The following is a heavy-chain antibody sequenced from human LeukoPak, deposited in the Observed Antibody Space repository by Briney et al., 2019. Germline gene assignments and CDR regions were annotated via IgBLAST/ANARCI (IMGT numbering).Heavy chain of an antibody. CDR2: IWYDGSNK. J-gene: IGHJ4*02. CDR3: ARGGNPRIYYFDY. Sequence: GGSLRLSCAASGFTFSNYWMSWVRQAPGKGLEWVAVIWYDGSNKYYADSVKGRFTISKDNSKNTLYLQMNSLRAEDTAVYYCARGGNPRIYYFDYWGQGTLVTVSS. CDR1: GFTFSNYW. D-gene: IGHD4-23*01. V-gene: IGHV3-33*08.